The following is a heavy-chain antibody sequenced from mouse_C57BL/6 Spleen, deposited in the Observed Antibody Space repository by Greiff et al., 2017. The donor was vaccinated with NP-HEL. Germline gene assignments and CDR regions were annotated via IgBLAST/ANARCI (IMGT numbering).Heavy chain of an antibody. CDR1: GFTFSSYA. Sequence: EVKVVESGEGSVKPGGSLKLSCAASGFTFSSYAMSWVRQTPEKRLEWVAYISSGGDYIYYADTVKGRFTISRDNARNTLYLQMSSLKSEDTAMYYCTRVWRYYFDYWGQGTTLTVSS. CDR2: ISSGGDYI. J-gene: IGHJ2*01. D-gene: IGHD1-1*02. V-gene: IGHV5-9-1*02. CDR3: TRVWRYYFDY.